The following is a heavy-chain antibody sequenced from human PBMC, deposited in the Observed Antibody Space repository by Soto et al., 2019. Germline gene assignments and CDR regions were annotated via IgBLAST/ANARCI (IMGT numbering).Heavy chain of an antibody. CDR1: GISVIANY. V-gene: IGHV3-66*01. D-gene: IGHD2-21*02. CDR3: ARTSYAYCGGACHNHDAFDV. J-gene: IGHJ3*01. CDR2: IYSGGDT. Sequence: EVELVESGGALVQPGGCLRFSCAVSGISVIANYMSWVRQAPGKGLEWVSIIYSGGDTHYADSVKDRFTISRDNSKNTMYLQMNSLKAEDTAVYYCARTSYAYCGGACHNHDAFDVWGQGTLVTVSS.